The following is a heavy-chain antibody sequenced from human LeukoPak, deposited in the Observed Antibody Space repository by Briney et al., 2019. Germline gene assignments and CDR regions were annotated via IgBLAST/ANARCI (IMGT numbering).Heavy chain of an antibody. Sequence: GGSLRLSCAASGFTFSTYAMTWVRQAPGKGLEWVSTITGGGGSTYYADSVKGRFTISRDNSKNTLYLQMNSLRAEDTAVYYCARDFRGAFDIWGQGTMVTVSS. CDR1: GFTFSTYA. J-gene: IGHJ3*02. CDR3: ARDFRGAFDI. CDR2: ITGGGGST. V-gene: IGHV3-23*01.